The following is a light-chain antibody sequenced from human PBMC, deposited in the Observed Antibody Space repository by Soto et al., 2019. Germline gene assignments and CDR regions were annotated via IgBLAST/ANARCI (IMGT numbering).Light chain of an antibody. CDR3: SSLASGSTRV. J-gene: IGLJ1*01. CDR1: SSDVGGYDY. Sequence: QSALTQPPSVSGSPGQSITISCTGTSSDVGGYDYVSWYQQHPDKAPKLIVYEVTHRPSGVSNRFSGSKSGNTASLTISGLQAEDEADYYCSSLASGSTRVFGTGTKVTVL. CDR2: EVT. V-gene: IGLV2-14*01.